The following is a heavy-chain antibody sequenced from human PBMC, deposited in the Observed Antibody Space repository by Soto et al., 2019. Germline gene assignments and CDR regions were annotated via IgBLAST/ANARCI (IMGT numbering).Heavy chain of an antibody. CDR1: GFSFSSNS. Sequence: EEQVVESGGGLVQPGGSLGLSCAASGFSFSSNSMTWVRQAPGKGLEWISYSTSRSSSMYYADSVKGRFTISRDNAKNSLYLQMNSLRVEDTAVYYCARESGLDTFDIWGQGTLVTVSS. CDR3: ARESGLDTFDI. J-gene: IGHJ3*02. CDR2: STSRSSSM. D-gene: IGHD1-26*01. V-gene: IGHV3-48*01.